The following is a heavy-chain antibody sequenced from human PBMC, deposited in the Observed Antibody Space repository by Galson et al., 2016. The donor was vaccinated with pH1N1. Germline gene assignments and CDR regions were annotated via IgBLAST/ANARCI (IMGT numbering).Heavy chain of an antibody. CDR2: MNPNSGNT. J-gene: IGHJ4*02. CDR3: ARGPGVGAIDY. Sequence: SVKVSCKASGGTPTFSSYDINWVRQATGQGLEWMGWMNPNSGNTGYAQKFQGRVTMTRNTSISTAYMELSSLRSEDTAVYYCARGPGVGAIDYWGQGTLVTVSS. D-gene: IGHD1-26*01. V-gene: IGHV1-8*02. CDR1: GGTPTFSSYD.